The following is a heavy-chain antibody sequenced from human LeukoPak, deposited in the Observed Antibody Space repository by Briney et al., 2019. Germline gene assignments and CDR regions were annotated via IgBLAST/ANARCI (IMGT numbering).Heavy chain of an antibody. CDR3: ARGVVIRSPKDYYYYMDV. V-gene: IGHV1-8*01. D-gene: IGHD3-22*01. Sequence: ASVKVSCKASGYTFTSYDINWVRQATGQGLEWMGWMNPNSGNTGYAQKFQGRVTMTRNTSISKAYMELSSLRSEDTAVYYCARGVVIRSPKDYYYYMDVWGKGTTVTISS. CDR1: GYTFTSYD. J-gene: IGHJ6*03. CDR2: MNPNSGNT.